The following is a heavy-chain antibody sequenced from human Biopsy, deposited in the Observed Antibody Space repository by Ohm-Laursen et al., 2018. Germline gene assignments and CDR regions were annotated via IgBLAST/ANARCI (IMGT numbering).Heavy chain of an antibody. CDR1: GFSFTGYY. D-gene: IGHD6-19*01. V-gene: IGHV1-2*02. CDR3: ALQSVAQMKNFDY. CDR2: ISPKSGST. Sequence: GASVKVSCKASGFSFTGYYIHWVRQAPGQGLEWRGGISPKSGSTNYAQKFQGNITMTKNTSMSTAYMEMSRLRSDDTAVYYCALQSVAQMKNFDYWGQGTLVTVSS. J-gene: IGHJ4*02.